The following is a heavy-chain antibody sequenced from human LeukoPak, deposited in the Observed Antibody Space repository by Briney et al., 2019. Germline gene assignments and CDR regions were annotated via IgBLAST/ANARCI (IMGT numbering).Heavy chain of an antibody. CDR2: ISGSGGST. V-gene: IGHV3-23*01. D-gene: IGHD3-3*01. Sequence: GGSLRLSCAASGFTFSSYGMSWVRQAPGKGLEWVSAISGSGGSTYYADSVKGRFTISRDNAKNSLYLQMNSLRAEDTAVYYCARDGFGDFWSGYYSYNWFDPWGQGTLVTVSS. CDR1: GFTFSSYG. CDR3: ARDGFGDFWSGYYSYNWFDP. J-gene: IGHJ5*02.